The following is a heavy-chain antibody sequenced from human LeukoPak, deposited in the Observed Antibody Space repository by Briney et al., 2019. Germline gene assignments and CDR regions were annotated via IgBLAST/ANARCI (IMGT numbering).Heavy chain of an antibody. CDR1: GFTFSRYS. CDR2: ISSSANTI. J-gene: IGHJ4*02. CDR3: ARAFYDSSALDQVPGY. D-gene: IGHD3-22*01. Sequence: GGSLRLSCAASGFTFSRYSMNWVRQAPGKGLEWLSYISSSANTIFYADSVTGRFTISRDNAKNSLYLQMHSLRDEDTAVYYCARAFYDSSALDQVPGYWGQGTLVTVSS. V-gene: IGHV3-48*02.